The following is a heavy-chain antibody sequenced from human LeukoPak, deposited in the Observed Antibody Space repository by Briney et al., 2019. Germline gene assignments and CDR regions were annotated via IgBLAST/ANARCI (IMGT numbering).Heavy chain of an antibody. CDR2: INPSGGST. D-gene: IGHD3-22*01. CDR3: ARVHHYFDIAFDY. CDR1: GYSFTSYY. Sequence: ASVKVSCKTSGYSFTSYYIHWVRQAPGQGLEWMGMINPSGGSTNYAQTFQGRVTMTRDMSTSTVYMELSSLRSEDTAVYYCARVHHYFDIAFDYWGQGTLVIASS. J-gene: IGHJ4*02. V-gene: IGHV1-46*01.